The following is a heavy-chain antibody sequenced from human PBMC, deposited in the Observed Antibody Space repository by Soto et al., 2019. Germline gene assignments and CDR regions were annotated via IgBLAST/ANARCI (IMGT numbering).Heavy chain of an antibody. J-gene: IGHJ6*02. CDR3: ARAGYSSRFYYYYYGMDV. CDR1: GYTFTGYY. CDR2: INPNSGGT. Sequence: QVQLVQSGAEVKKPGASVKVSCKASGYTFTGYYMHWVRQAPGQGLEWMGWINPNSGGTNYAQKFQGRVTMTRDTSISTAYMELSRLRSDDTAVYYCARAGYSSRFYYYYYGMDVWGQGTTVTVSS. D-gene: IGHD6-13*01. V-gene: IGHV1-2*02.